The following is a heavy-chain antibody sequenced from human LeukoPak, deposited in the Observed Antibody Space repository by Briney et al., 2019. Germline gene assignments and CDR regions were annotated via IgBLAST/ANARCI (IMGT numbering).Heavy chain of an antibody. V-gene: IGHV3-73*01. D-gene: IGHD6-19*01. CDR3: TISIAVAGPFDY. CDR1: GFTFSGSA. CDR2: IRSKANSYAT. Sequence: AGGSLRLSCAASGFTFSGSAMHWVRQASGKGLEWVGRIRSKANSYATAYAASVKGRFTISRDDSKNTAYLQMNSLKTEDTAVYYCTISIAVAGPFDYWGQGTLVTVSS. J-gene: IGHJ4*02.